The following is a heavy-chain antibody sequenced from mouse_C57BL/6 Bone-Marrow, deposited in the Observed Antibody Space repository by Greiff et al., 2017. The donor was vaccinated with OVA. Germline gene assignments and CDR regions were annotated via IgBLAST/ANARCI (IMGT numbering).Heavy chain of an antibody. CDR1: GYTFTSYG. Sequence: VQLQPSGAELARPGASVKLSCKASGYTFTSYGISWVKQRTGQGLEWIGEIYPRSGNTYYNEKFKGKATLTADKSSSTAYMELRSLTSEDSAVYFCARDYDASQYWGQGTTLTVSS. CDR2: IYPRSGNT. V-gene: IGHV1-81*01. J-gene: IGHJ2*01. D-gene: IGHD2-3*01. CDR3: ARDYDASQY.